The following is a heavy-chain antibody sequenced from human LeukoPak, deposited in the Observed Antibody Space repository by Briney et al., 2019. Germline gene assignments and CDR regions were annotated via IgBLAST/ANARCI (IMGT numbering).Heavy chain of an antibody. V-gene: IGHV4-39*01. J-gene: IGHJ4*02. D-gene: IGHD3-16*02. CDR3: ARQKYDYVWGSYRLWPYYFDY. CDR1: GGSISSGSYY. CDR2: IYYSGST. Sequence: SETLSLTCTVSGGSISSGSYYWGWIRQPPGKGLEWIGSIYYSGSTYYNPSLKSRVTISVDTSKNQFSLKLSSVTAADTAVYYCARQKYDYVWGSYRLWPYYFDYWGQGTLVTVSS.